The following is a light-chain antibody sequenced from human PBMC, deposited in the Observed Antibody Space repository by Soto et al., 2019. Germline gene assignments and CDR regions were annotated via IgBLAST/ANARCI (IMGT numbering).Light chain of an antibody. V-gene: IGKV3-20*01. CDR2: ATS. CDR3: QQCGSLPGT. J-gene: IGKJ1*01. Sequence: ETVLTQSPGTLSLSPGERATLSCRASQTVNGNYLGWYQQKPGQAPRLLIYATSSRATGIPDRFSGSGSGTDFTLTISRLEPEDFAVYYCQQCGSLPGTFGQGTRVDIK. CDR1: QTVNGNY.